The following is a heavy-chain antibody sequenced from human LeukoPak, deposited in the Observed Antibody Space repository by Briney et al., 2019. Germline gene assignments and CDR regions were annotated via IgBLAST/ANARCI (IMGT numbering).Heavy chain of an antibody. CDR1: GGSISSGGYY. Sequence: SETLSLTCTVSGGSISSGGYYWSWIRQPPGKGLEWIGYMYQSGSTYNNPSLKSRVTISVDRSQNQFSLKLNSVTAADTAVYYCARRGGDGSGSAEVDYWGQGTLVTVSS. D-gene: IGHD3-10*01. CDR3: ARRGGDGSGSAEVDY. CDR2: MYQSGST. V-gene: IGHV4-30-2*01. J-gene: IGHJ4*02.